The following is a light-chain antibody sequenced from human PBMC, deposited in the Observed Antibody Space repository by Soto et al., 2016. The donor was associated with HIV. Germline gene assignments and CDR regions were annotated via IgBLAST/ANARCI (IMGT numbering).Light chain of an antibody. V-gene: IGKV2-28*01. Sequence: DIVMTQSPLSLPVTPGESASISCRSSQSLLHSDGYNYLDWYLQKPGQSPQLLIYLGSNRASGVPDRFSGSGSGTDFTLKISRVEADDVGLYYCMQAVQTPPTFGQGTKGGNQT. CDR3: MQAVQTPPT. CDR2: LGS. CDR1: QSLLHSDGYNY. J-gene: IGKJ1*01.